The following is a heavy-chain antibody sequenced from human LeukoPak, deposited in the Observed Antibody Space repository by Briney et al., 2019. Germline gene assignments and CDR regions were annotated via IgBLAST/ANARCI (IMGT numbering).Heavy chain of an antibody. D-gene: IGHD2-15*01. Sequence: GGSLRLSCAASGFTFSSYSMNWVRQAPGKGLEWVSSISSSSSYIYYADSVKGRFTISRDNAKNSLYLQMNSLRAEDTAVYYCARELGYGLAFDMWGQGTMVPVSS. J-gene: IGHJ3*02. CDR2: ISSSSSYI. CDR1: GFTFSSYS. CDR3: ARELGYGLAFDM. V-gene: IGHV3-21*01.